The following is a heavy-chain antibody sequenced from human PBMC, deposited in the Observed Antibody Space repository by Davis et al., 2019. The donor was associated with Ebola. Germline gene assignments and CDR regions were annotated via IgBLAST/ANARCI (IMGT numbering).Heavy chain of an antibody. V-gene: IGHV4-39*07. CDR1: GGSISSSSYY. D-gene: IGHD3-22*01. Sequence: MPSETLSLTCTVSGGSISSSSYYWGWIRQPPGKGLEWIGSIYYSGSTYYNPSLKSRVTISVDTSKNQFSLKLISVTAADTAVYYCARLGGGYPYYYYGMDVWGQGTTVTVSS. CDR3: ARLGGGYPYYYYGMDV. CDR2: IYYSGST. J-gene: IGHJ6*02.